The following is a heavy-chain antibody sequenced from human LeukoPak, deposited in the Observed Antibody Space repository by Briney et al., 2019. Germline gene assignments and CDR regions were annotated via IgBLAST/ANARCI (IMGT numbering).Heavy chain of an antibody. V-gene: IGHV4-39*07. D-gene: IGHD4-23*01. CDR2: IYYSGST. J-gene: IGHJ4*02. CDR3: ARGFAVVTRADAV. Sequence: PSETLSLTCTVSGGSISSSSYYWGWIRQPPGKGLEWIGSIYYSGSTYYNPSLKSRVTISVDTSKNQFSLKLSSVTAADTAVYYCARGFAVVTRADAVWGQGTLVTVSS. CDR1: GGSISSSSYY.